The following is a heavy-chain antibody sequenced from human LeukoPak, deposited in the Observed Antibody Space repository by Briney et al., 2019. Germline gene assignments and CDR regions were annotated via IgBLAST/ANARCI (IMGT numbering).Heavy chain of an antibody. CDR3: ARAQRRRVGATQGFYYYYMDV. J-gene: IGHJ6*03. Sequence: GASVKVSCKASGYTFTSYDTNWVRQATGQGLEWMGWMNPNSGNTGYAQKFQGRVTMTRNTSKSTAYMELSSLRSEDTAVYYCARAQRRRVGATQGFYYYYMDVWGKGTTVTVSS. V-gene: IGHV1-8*01. CDR2: MNPNSGNT. D-gene: IGHD1-26*01. CDR1: GYTFTSYD.